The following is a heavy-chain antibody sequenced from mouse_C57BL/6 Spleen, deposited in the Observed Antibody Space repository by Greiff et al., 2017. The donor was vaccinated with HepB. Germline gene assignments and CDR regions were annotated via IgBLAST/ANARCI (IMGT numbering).Heavy chain of an antibody. CDR2: IYPGDGDT. J-gene: IGHJ2*01. CDR1: GYAFSSSW. CDR3: AREGTVVAKDYFDY. Sequence: QVQLKESGPELVKPGASVKISCKASGYAFSSSWLNWVKQRPGKGLEWIGRIYPGDGDTNYNGKFKGKATLTADKSSSTAYMQLSSLTSEDAAVYFCAREGTVVAKDYFDYWGQGTTLTVSS. D-gene: IGHD1-1*01. V-gene: IGHV1-82*01.